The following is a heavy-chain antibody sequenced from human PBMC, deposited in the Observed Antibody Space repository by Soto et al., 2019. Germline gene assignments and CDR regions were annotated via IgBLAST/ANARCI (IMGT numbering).Heavy chain of an antibody. CDR1: AGSIGSGFYY. CDR3: ARGTYYFYMDV. Sequence: QVQLQESGPGLVKPSQTLSLTCTVSAGSIGSGFYYWSWIRQHPGKGLEWIGYIYSRGNTYYNPSLKSRVTISLDTSDNQFSLTLSSVTAADTDVYYCARGTYYFYMDVWGKGTTVTVSS. CDR2: IYSRGNT. J-gene: IGHJ6*03. V-gene: IGHV4-31*03.